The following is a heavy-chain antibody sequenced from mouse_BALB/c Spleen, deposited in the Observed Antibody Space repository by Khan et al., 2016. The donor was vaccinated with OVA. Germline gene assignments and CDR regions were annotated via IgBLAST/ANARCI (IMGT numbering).Heavy chain of an antibody. Sequence: EVELVESGGGLVKPGGSLELSCAASGLTFSIYAMSWVRQTPEKRLEWVASISTGGSTYYVHSVKGRFTISRDNARNMLYLRMSSLGSEDTAMYYCSRGDYHGRGYFEVWGAGTLVTVSS. D-gene: IGHD1-2*01. CDR2: ISTGGST. J-gene: IGHJ1*01. V-gene: IGHV5-6-5*01. CDR3: SRGDYHGRGYFEV. CDR1: GLTFSIYA.